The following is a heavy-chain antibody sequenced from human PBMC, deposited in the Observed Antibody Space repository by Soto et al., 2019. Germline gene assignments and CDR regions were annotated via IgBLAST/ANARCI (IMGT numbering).Heavy chain of an antibody. V-gene: IGHV3-21*04. CDR3: AKIRLLTTVDY. CDR1: GFTFTRYD. D-gene: IGHD4-17*01. J-gene: IGHJ4*02. Sequence: PXVSLRSSCAASGFTFTRYDVNWVRQAPGKGLEWVPSISSTANYIYYGDSMKGRFTISRDNAKNSLYLQMNSLRAEDTAIYYCAKIRLLTTVDYWGQGTLVTVSS. CDR2: ISSTANYI.